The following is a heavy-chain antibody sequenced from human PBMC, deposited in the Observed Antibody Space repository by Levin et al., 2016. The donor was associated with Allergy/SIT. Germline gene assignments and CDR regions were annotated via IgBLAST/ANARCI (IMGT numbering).Heavy chain of an antibody. D-gene: IGHD3-10*01. J-gene: IGHJ4*02. V-gene: IGHV3-53*01. CDR1: EFSVSNNY. Sequence: GESLKISCAASEFSVSNNYMTWVRQAPGRGLEWVSFIENGGVTGYADSVKGRFTISRDSSKNTVYLQMSSLRAEDTAVYYCATSGRFGQSSTYTLWGQGTLVTVSS. CDR2: IENGGVT. CDR3: ATSGRFGQSSTYTL.